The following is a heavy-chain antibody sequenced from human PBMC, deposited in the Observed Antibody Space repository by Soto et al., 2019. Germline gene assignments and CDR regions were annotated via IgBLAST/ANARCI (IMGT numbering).Heavy chain of an antibody. J-gene: IGHJ6*02. Sequence: QVQLVESGGGVVQPGRSLRLSCAASGFTFSSYGMHWVRQAPGKGLEWVAVISYDGSNKYYADSVKGRFTISRDNSKNTLYLQMNSLRAEDTAVYYCTAAADPYYYYYGMYVWGQGTTVTVAS. CDR1: GFTFSSYG. D-gene: IGHD6-13*01. CDR2: ISYDGSNK. V-gene: IGHV3-30*03. CDR3: TAAADPYYYYYGMYV.